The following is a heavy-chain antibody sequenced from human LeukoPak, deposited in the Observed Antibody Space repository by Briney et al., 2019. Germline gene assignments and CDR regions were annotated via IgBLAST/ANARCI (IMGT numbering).Heavy chain of an antibody. J-gene: IGHJ4*02. Sequence: PSETLSLTCTVSGGSISSYYWSWIRQPPGKGLEWLGYIYYSGSTNYNPSLKSRVTISVDTSKNQISLKLSSVTAADTAVYYCARGGPYYYDSYYFDYWGQGTLVTVSS. CDR3: ARGGPYYYDSYYFDY. V-gene: IGHV4-59*01. CDR2: IYYSGST. D-gene: IGHD3-22*01. CDR1: GGSISSYY.